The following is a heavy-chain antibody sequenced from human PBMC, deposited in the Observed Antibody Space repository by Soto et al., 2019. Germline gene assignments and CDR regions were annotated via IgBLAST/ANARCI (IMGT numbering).Heavy chain of an antibody. Sequence: PSETLSLTCTFSDFYIISYYWGWIRQPPGKGLEWIGYIFYTGSTNYNPSLKSRVTISVDTSKNQFSLKLGSVTAADTAVYYCARHYPIGNNWNYFDYWGQGTLVTVSS. D-gene: IGHD1-1*01. CDR1: DFYIISYY. V-gene: IGHV4-59*08. CDR3: ARHYPIGNNWNYFDY. CDR2: IFYTGST. J-gene: IGHJ4*02.